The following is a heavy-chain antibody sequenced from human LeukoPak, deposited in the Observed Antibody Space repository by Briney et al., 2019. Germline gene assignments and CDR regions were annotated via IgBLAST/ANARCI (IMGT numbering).Heavy chain of an antibody. CDR3: AREVGSYYVINYFDY. J-gene: IGHJ4*02. V-gene: IGHV3-66*01. CDR2: IYSGGST. CDR1: GFTISSNY. Sequence: PGGSLRLSCAASGFTISSNYMSWVRQAPGKGLEWVSVIYSGGSTYYAGSVKGRFTISRDNSKNTLYLQMNSLRAEDTAVYYCAREVGSYYVINYFDYWGQGTLVTVSS. D-gene: IGHD1-26*01.